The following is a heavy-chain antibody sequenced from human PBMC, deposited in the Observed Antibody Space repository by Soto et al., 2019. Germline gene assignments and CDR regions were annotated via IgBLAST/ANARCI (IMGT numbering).Heavy chain of an antibody. D-gene: IGHD4-17*01. Sequence: QVQLVQSGAEVKKPVASVKVSCKASGYSFTSYGISWVLQAPGQGIEWMGWISSNNGNTNYAQKLQGRVTMTTYTSTCTAYMELRSLGSYDTAVDYCDIDRSEVTIDCFDPWGHRTLVNVSS. CDR1: GYSFTSYG. CDR3: DIDRSEVTIDCFDP. CDR2: ISSNNGNT. J-gene: IGHJ5*02. V-gene: IGHV1-18*01.